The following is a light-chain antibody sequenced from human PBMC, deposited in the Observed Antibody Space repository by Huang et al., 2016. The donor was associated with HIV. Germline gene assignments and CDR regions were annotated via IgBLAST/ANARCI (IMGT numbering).Light chain of an antibody. CDR1: QNIRNN. CDR3: QQYDNWPPGLT. CDR2: DTS. Sequence: EIVMTQSPATLSVSPGGGATLSCRVSQNIRNNLAWYPLNPGWAPRLLIYDTSPRASGVPARFSGSGSGTEFTLTISGLQSEDCAVYFCQQYDNWPPGLTFGGGTKVEI. J-gene: IGKJ4*01. V-gene: IGKV3D-15*01.